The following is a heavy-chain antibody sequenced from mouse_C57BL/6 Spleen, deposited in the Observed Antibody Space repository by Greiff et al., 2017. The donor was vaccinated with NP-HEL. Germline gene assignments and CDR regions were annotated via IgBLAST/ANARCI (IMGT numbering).Heavy chain of an antibody. Sequence: VQLVESGPGLVQPSQSLSITCTVSGFSLTSYGVHWVRQSPGKGLEWLGVIWSGGSTDYNAAFISRLSISKDNSKSQVFFKMNSLQADNTAIYYCARNIVDGYHWYFDVWGTGTTVTVSS. D-gene: IGHD2-3*01. V-gene: IGHV2-2*01. J-gene: IGHJ1*03. CDR2: IWSGGST. CDR1: GFSLTSYG. CDR3: ARNIVDGYHWYFDV.